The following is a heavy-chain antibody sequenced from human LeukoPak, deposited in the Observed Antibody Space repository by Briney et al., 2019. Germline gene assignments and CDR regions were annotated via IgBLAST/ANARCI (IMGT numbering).Heavy chain of an antibody. J-gene: IGHJ5*02. CDR2: IYYSGST. CDR3: ARDNRVILRQGGYNWFDP. D-gene: IGHD3-10*01. V-gene: IGHV4-39*07. CDR1: GGSISNSSYY. Sequence: SETLSLTCTVSGGSISNSSYYWGWIRQPPGKGLEWIGSIYYSGSTYYNPSLKSRVTISVDTSKNQFSLKLSSVTAADTAVYYCARDNRVILRQGGYNWFDPWGQGTLVTVSS.